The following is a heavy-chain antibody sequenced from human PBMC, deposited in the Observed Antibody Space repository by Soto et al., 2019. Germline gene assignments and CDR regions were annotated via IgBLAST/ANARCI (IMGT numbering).Heavy chain of an antibody. J-gene: IGHJ5*02. V-gene: IGHV3-9*01. CDR3: GKDLSPGGLEA. CDR2: IFWRGGGT. Sequence: QPGGSLRLSCAVSGPTVDDYAMHWVRQVPGKGLEWVSGIFWRGGGTGYADSVKGRFTISRDRAKNSLSPQMNSLTIEDTAVYYCGKDLSPGGLEAWGQGTLVTVSS. CDR1: GPTVDDYA. D-gene: IGHD3-16*01.